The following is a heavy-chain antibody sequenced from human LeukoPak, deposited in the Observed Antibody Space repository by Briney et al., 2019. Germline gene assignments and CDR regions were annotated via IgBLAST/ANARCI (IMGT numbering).Heavy chain of an antibody. V-gene: IGHV3-74*01. J-gene: IGHJ4*02. CDR1: GFTFSSYW. CDR3: TYYESARGH. D-gene: IGHD3-10*01. CDR2: INNDASRT. Sequence: GGSLRLSCAASGFTFSSYWMHWVRQAPGKGLVWVSHINNDASRTDYADSVKGRFTISRDNAKNTLYLQMNSLRAEDTAVYYCTYYESARGHWGQGTLVTVSS.